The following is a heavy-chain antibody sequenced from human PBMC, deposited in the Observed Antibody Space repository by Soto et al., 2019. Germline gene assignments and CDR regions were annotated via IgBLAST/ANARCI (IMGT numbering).Heavy chain of an antibody. V-gene: IGHV1-58*01. CDR3: AAESIPYSSGWPL. CDR1: GFTFTSSA. J-gene: IGHJ4*02. CDR2: IVVGSGNT. Sequence: SVKVSCKASGFTFTSSAVQWVRQARGQRLEWIGRIVVGSGNTNYAQKFQERVNINRDMPTSTAYMELSSLRSEDTAVYYCAAESIPYSSGWPLWGQGTLVTVSS. D-gene: IGHD6-19*01.